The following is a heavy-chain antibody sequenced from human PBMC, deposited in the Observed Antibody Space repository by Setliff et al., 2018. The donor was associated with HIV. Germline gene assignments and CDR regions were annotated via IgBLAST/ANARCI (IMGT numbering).Heavy chain of an antibody. J-gene: IGHJ4*02. V-gene: IGHV3-74*01. CDR1: GFIFSDYY. D-gene: IGHD3-22*01. CDR3: AKGVPYYDSSNGHYFDY. CDR2: INSDGSST. Sequence: HPGGSLRLSCAASGFIFSDYYMNWIRQAPGKGLEWVSRINSDGSSTTYADSVKGRFTISRDSAKNTLYLQMNSLRAEDTAVYYCAKGVPYYDSSNGHYFDYWGQGKLVTVSS.